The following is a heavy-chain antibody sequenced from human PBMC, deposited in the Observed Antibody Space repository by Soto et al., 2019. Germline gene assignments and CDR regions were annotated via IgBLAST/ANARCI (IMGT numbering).Heavy chain of an antibody. CDR3: ASSYGSGSRAFDY. CDR2: TNPILSMS. J-gene: IGHJ4*02. CDR1: GDTFTFYS. D-gene: IGHD3-10*01. Sequence: QVQLVQSGAEVKKPGSSVRVSCKASGDTFTFYSINWVRQAPGLGLEWMGRTNPILSMSNYAQRFQGRVTXTXDXXTSTAYVELSSLRSEDTAMYYCASSYGSGSRAFDYWGQGALVTVSS. V-gene: IGHV1-69*02.